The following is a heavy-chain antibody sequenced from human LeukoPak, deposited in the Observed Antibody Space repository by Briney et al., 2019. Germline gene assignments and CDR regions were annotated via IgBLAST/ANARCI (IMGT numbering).Heavy chain of an antibody. CDR1: GFTFSSYA. D-gene: IGHD6-13*01. CDR2: ISSNGGST. CDR3: VKDESFSRGSIAAAGDDY. Sequence: GGSLRLSCSASGFTFSSYAMHWVRQAPGKGLEYVSAISSNGGSTYCADSVKGRFTISRDNSKNTLYLQMSSLRAEDTAVCYCVKDESFSRGSIAAAGDDYWGQGTLVTVSS. J-gene: IGHJ4*02. V-gene: IGHV3-64D*06.